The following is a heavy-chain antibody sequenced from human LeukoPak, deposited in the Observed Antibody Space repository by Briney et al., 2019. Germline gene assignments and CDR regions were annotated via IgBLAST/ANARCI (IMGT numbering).Heavy chain of an antibody. CDR3: ARGEAVAGKNFDY. D-gene: IGHD6-19*01. V-gene: IGHV4-61*01. Sequence: SETLSLSCAVSGYSISSSYYWSWIRQPPGKGLEWIGYIYYSGSTNYNPSLKSRVTISVDTSKNQFSLKLSSVTAADTAVYYCARGEAVAGKNFDYWGQGTLVTVSS. J-gene: IGHJ4*02. CDR1: GYSISSSYY. CDR2: IYYSGST.